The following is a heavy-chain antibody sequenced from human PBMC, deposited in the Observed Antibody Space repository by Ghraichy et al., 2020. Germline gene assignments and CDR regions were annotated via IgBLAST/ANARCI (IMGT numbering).Heavy chain of an antibody. CDR1: GISFSTYS. J-gene: IGHJ6*02. Sequence: GGSLRLSCAASGISFSTYSMNWVRQPPGKGLEWLSSTDSTSSYIFYADSVKGRFTISRDNAKNSLYLQMNSLTAEDTAVYYCARGVDTPMAVGMDVWGQGTTVTVSS. D-gene: IGHD5-18*01. CDR2: TDSTSSYI. CDR3: ARGVDTPMAVGMDV. V-gene: IGHV3-21*01.